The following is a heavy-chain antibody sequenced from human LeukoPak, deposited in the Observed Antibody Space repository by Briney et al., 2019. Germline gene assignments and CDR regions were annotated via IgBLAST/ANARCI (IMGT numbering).Heavy chain of an antibody. D-gene: IGHD5-24*01. CDR2: ASSHGNDG. Sequence: SGRSLRLSCEVSQFPFSHFAMHWVRQAPGKGLEWVAVASSHGNDGYYADSVKGRFTISRDNSKNTLYLQIDSLRVEDTAIYYCTRDAGNFNDFDYWGQGTLVTVSS. CDR1: QFPFSHFA. V-gene: IGHV3-30*04. J-gene: IGHJ4*02. CDR3: TRDAGNFNDFDY.